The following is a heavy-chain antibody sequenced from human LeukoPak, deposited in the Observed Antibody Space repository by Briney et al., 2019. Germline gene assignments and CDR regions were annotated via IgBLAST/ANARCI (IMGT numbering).Heavy chain of an antibody. J-gene: IGHJ4*02. CDR1: GGSISSYY. CDR3: ARGSQLWYSSFDY. CDR2: IYYSGST. Sequence: SETLSLTCTVSGGSISSYYWIWIRQPPGEGLEWIGYIYYSGSTNYNPSLKSRVTISVDTSKNQFSLKLSSVTAADTAVYYCARGSQLWYSSFDYWGQGTLVTVSS. V-gene: IGHV4-59*01. D-gene: IGHD5-18*01.